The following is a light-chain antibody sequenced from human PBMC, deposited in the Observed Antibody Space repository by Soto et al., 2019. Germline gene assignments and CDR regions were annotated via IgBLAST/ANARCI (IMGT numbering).Light chain of an antibody. CDR3: AAWDDSLNGAV. CDR1: SSNIEHNA. Sequence: QSVLTQPSSVSEAPRQRVTISCSGSSSNIEHNAVSWYQQLPGKAPKLLIYYDDLLPSGVSDRFSGSKSGTSASLAISGLQSEDEADYYCAAWDDSLNGAVFGGGTKVTVL. CDR2: YDD. V-gene: IGLV1-36*01. J-gene: IGLJ3*02.